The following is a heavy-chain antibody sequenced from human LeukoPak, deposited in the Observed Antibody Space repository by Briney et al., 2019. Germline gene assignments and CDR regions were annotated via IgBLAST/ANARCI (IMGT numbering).Heavy chain of an antibody. J-gene: IGHJ4*02. V-gene: IGHV1-18*01. CDR2: ISAYNGNT. CDR3: ARESVDYGDYVGGGRFDY. CDR1: GYTFTSYG. D-gene: IGHD4-17*01. Sequence: GASVMVSCKASGYTFTSYGISWVRQAPGQGLEWMGWISAYNGNTNYAQKLQGRVTMTTDTSTSTAYMELRSLRSDDTAVYYCARESVDYGDYVGGGRFDYWGQGTLVTVSS.